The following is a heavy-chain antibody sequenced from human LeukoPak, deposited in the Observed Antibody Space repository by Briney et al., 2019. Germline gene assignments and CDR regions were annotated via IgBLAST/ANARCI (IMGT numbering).Heavy chain of an antibody. CDR3: ATETIGRHYDY. D-gene: IGHD1-14*01. V-gene: IGHV3-21*01. CDR2: IGPTGTDR. Sequence: GGSLRLSCAASGFTFSSCGFNWVRQAPGKGLEWVSSIGPTGTDRYYADSVRGRFTISRDNAKISMYLQMDSLRDEDTAVYYCATETIGRHYDYWGQGTLLTVSS. J-gene: IGHJ4*02. CDR1: GFTFSSCG.